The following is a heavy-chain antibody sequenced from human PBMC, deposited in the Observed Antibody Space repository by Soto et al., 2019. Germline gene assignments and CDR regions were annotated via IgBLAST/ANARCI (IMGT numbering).Heavy chain of an antibody. D-gene: IGHD2-2*01. CDR3: ARDYLSSKLSLSYFDF. CDR1: GYSFISHY. CDR2: INPSGGSA. V-gene: IGHV1-46*01. J-gene: IGHJ4*02. Sequence: QVQLVQSGAEVTRPGASVKVSCKASGYSFISHYINWVRQAPGQGLEWMGFINPSGGSATLAQKFQGRVTMTRDTSTTTVYMELSSLRSEDAAVYYCARDYLSSKLSLSYFDFWGQGTLVTVSS.